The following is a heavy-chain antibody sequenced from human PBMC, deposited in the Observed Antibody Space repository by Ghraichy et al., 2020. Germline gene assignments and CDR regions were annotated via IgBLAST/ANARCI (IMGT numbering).Heavy chain of an antibody. CDR2: VSGSGSGT. D-gene: IGHD6-13*01. Sequence: GGSLRLSCVVSGLTFKNYAMSWVRQAPGKGLQWVSTVSGSGSGTYYGDSVRGRFTISRDNSQNTLFLQMNSLRAEDTAVYYCAKCSEYSTSWPLDYWGQGALVTVSP. J-gene: IGHJ4*02. V-gene: IGHV3-23*01. CDR3: AKCSEYSTSWPLDY. CDR1: GLTFKNYA.